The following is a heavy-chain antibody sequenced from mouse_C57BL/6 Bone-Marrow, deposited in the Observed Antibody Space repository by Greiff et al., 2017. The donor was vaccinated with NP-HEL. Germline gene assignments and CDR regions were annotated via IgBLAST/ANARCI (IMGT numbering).Heavy chain of an antibody. D-gene: IGHD6-1*01. Sequence: QVQLQQPGAELVRPGSSVKLSCKASGYTFTSYWMDWVKQRPGQGLEWIGNIYPSDSETHYNQKFKDKATLTVDKSSSTAYMQLSSLTSEDSAVYYCARGGPLPLYWGQGTTLTVSS. CDR1: GYTFTSYW. CDR2: IYPSDSET. V-gene: IGHV1-61*01. CDR3: ARGGPLPLY. J-gene: IGHJ2*01.